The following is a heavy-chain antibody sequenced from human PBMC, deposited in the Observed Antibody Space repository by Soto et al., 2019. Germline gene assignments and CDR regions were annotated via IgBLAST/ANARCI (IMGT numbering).Heavy chain of an antibody. CDR1: GFTFSSYA. CDR2: ISGSGGST. Sequence: GGSLRLSCAASGFTFSSYAMSWVRQAPGKGLEWVSAISGSGGSTYYADSVKGRFTISRDNSKNTLYLQMNSLRAEDTAVYYCAKGDVNYYYYYMDVWGKGTTVTVSS. J-gene: IGHJ6*03. V-gene: IGHV3-23*01. CDR3: AKGDVNYYYYYMDV.